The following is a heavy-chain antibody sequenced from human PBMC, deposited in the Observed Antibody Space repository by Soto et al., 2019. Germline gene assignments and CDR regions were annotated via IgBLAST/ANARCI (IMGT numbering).Heavy chain of an antibody. CDR1: GFTFSSYG. CDR3: ARDRGRDGYNYGFDY. V-gene: IGHV3-33*01. Sequence: QVQLVESGGGVVQPGRSLRLSCAASGFTFSSYGMHWVRQVPGKGLEWVAVIWYDGSNKYYADSVKGRFTISRDNSKNTLYLQMNSLRAEDTAVYYCARDRGRDGYNYGFDYWGQGTLVTVSS. CDR2: IWYDGSNK. D-gene: IGHD5-12*01. J-gene: IGHJ4*02.